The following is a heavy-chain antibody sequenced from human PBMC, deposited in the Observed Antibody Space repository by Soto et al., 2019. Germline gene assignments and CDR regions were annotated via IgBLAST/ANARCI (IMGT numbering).Heavy chain of an antibody. CDR2: ISWNSGSI. D-gene: IGHD3-9*01. CDR1: GFTFDDYA. Sequence: HPGGSLRLSCAASGFTFDDYAMHWVRQAPGKGLEWVSGISWNSGSIGYADSVKGRFTISRDNAKNSLYLQMNRLRAEDTALYYCVKDIVPHYDTLTDFDTWGQGTLVTVSS. CDR3: VKDIVPHYDTLTDFDT. V-gene: IGHV3-9*01. J-gene: IGHJ4*02.